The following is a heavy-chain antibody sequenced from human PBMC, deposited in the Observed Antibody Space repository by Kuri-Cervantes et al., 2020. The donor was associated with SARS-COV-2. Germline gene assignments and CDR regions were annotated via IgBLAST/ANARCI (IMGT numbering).Heavy chain of an antibody. CDR3: AKDHGSGWLGDNNWFDP. CDR1: GFTFSSYW. CDR2: IKQDGSEK. V-gene: IGHV3-7*05. J-gene: IGHJ5*02. Sequence: GGSLRLSCAASGFTFSSYWMSWVRQAPGKGLEWVANIKQDGSEKYYVDSVKGRFTISRDNAKNSLYLQMNSLRAEDTAVYYCAKDHGSGWLGDNNWFDPWGQGTLVTVSS. D-gene: IGHD6-19*01.